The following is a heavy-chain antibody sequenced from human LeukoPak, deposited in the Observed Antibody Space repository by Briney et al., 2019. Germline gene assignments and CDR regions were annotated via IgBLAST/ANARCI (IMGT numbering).Heavy chain of an antibody. CDR1: GYSFTGSW. D-gene: IGHD6-13*01. Sequence: GESLKISCKHSGYSFTGSWIGWVRQMPGKGLEWMGIIYPGDSDTRYSPSFQGQVTISADKSISTAYLQWSSLKASDTAMYYCARVGNIAAAADFDYWGQGTLVTVSS. J-gene: IGHJ4*02. CDR2: IYPGDSDT. V-gene: IGHV5-51*01. CDR3: ARVGNIAAAADFDY.